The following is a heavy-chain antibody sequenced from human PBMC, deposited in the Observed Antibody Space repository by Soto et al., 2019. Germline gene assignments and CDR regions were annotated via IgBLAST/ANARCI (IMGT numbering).Heavy chain of an antibody. CDR1: GFTFSNYG. V-gene: IGHV3-33*01. D-gene: IGHD3-16*02. Sequence: QVQLVESGGGVVQPGRSLRLSCAASGFTFSNYGMHWVRQAPGKGLEWVAVIWYDGSKKYYADSVKGRFTISRDNSKNMLYLQMNSRRAEDTAVYYCARDLVAYDYIGGSYRYGPIDYWGQGTLVTVSS. CDR3: ARDLVAYDYIGGSYRYGPIDY. CDR2: IWYDGSKK. J-gene: IGHJ4*02.